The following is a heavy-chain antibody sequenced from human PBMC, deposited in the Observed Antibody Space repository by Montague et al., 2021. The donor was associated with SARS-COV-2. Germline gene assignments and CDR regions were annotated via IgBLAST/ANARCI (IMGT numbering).Heavy chain of an antibody. CDR1: GGSISSSSYY. Sequence: SETRSLTCTVSGGSISSSSYYWGWIRQPPGKGLEWIGSIYYSGSTYYNPSLKSRVTTSVDTSKNQFSLKLSSVTAADTAVYYCARFPTSYYYDSKAAPATPDAFDIWGRGTMVTVSS. V-gene: IGHV4-39*01. D-gene: IGHD3-22*01. CDR2: IYYSGST. J-gene: IGHJ3*02. CDR3: ARFPTSYYYDSKAAPATPDAFDI.